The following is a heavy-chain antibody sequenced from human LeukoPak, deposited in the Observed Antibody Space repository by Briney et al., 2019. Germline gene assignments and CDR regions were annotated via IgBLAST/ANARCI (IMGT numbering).Heavy chain of an antibody. CDR1: GYSLTELS. V-gene: IGHV1-24*01. Sequence: GASVKVSSKLSGYSLTELSIHWVRQAPGNGVEWGGGFDPEYQKTNYVERFHDRVTLSEDTSTDTAYMELSSVRSDDTAVYYCAPGGPMIAVVITSRPFDIWGQGTMVTVSS. CDR2: FDPEYQKT. D-gene: IGHD3-22*01. J-gene: IGHJ3*02. CDR3: APGGPMIAVVITSRPFDI.